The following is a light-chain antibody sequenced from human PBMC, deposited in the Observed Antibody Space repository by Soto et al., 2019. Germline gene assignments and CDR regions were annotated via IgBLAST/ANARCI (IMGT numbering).Light chain of an antibody. CDR3: LLSYSDSRV. J-gene: IGLJ3*02. V-gene: IGLV7-46*01. CDR2: DTS. Sequence: QTVVTQEASLTVSPGGTVTLTCGSSTGPVTCGHYPYWFQQKPGQAPRTLIYDTSIKHSWTPARFSGSLLGGKAAVTLSGAQTEDEAEYYCLLSYSDSRVCGGGTKLTVL. CDR1: TGPVTCGHY.